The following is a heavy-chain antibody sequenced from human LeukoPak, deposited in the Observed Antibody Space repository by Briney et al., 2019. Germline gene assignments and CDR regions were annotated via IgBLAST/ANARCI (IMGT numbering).Heavy chain of an antibody. CDR1: GGSISSYY. V-gene: IGHV4-59*08. Sequence: SETLSLTCTVSGGSISSYYWSWIRQPPGKGLEWIGYIYYSGSTNYNPSLKSRVTISVDTSKNQFSLKLSSVTAADTAVYYCVRHRPEYCSGGSCYSGDFDYWGQGTLVTVSS. D-gene: IGHD2-15*01. J-gene: IGHJ4*02. CDR2: IYYSGST. CDR3: VRHRPEYCSGGSCYSGDFDY.